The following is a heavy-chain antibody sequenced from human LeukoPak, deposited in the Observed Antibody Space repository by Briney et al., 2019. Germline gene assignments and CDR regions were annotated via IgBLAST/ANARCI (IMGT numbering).Heavy chain of an antibody. CDR1: GFTFSSYA. CDR2: ISGSGGST. D-gene: IGHD3-22*01. J-gene: IGHJ6*02. V-gene: IGHV3-23*01. CDR3: AKVHYYDSSGYHDAYYYYGMAV. Sequence: GGSLRLSRAASGFTFSSYAMSWVRQAPGEGLEWVSAISGSGGSTYYADSVKGRFTISRDNSKNTLYLQMNSLRAEDTAVYYCAKVHYYDSSGYHDAYYYYGMAVWGQGTTVTVSS.